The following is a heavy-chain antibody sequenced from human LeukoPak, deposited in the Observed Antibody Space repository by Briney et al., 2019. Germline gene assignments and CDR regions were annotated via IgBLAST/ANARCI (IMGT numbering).Heavy chain of an antibody. CDR1: GDSISRYY. Sequence: PSETLSLTCTVSGDSISRYYWSWIRQPAGKGLEWIGRVSTSGSTNYNPSLKSRVTMSVDTSKNQFSLKLSSVTAADTAVYYCARDSSGWYYFDYWGQGTLVTVSS. J-gene: IGHJ4*02. CDR2: VSTSGST. D-gene: IGHD6-19*01. CDR3: ARDSSGWYYFDY. V-gene: IGHV4-4*07.